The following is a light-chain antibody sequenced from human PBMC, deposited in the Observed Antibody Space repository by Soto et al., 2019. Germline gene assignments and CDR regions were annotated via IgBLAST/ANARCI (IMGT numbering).Light chain of an antibody. CDR1: SSDVGGYNY. V-gene: IGLV2-14*01. Sequence: QSVLTQPASVSGSPGQSITISCTGTSSDVGGYNYVSWYQQHPGKAPKLMIYEVSNRPSGVSNRFSGSKSGNTASLTTSGLQAEDAADYYGSSYTSSSTHVVFGVGNQLTVL. CDR2: EVS. CDR3: SSYTSSSTHVV. J-gene: IGLJ2*01.